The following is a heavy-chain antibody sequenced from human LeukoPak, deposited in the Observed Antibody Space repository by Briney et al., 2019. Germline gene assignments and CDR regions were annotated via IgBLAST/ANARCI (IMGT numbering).Heavy chain of an antibody. CDR2: ISYDGSNK. Sequence: GGSLRLSCAASGFTFSSYGIHWVRQAPGKGLEWVAVISYDGSNKYYADSMKGRFTISRDNSKNTLYLQMNSLRAEDTALYYCAKQREGISWSPDYWGQGTLVSVSS. CDR3: AKQREGISWSPDY. D-gene: IGHD6-13*01. CDR1: GFTFSSYG. J-gene: IGHJ4*02. V-gene: IGHV3-30*18.